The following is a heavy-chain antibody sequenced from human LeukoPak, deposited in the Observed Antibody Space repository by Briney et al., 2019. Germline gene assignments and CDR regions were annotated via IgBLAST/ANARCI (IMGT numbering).Heavy chain of an antibody. Sequence: GGSLRLSCEASGRILSNYPMHWVPLAPPRGLEWVAVISYDGSNKYYADSVKGRFTISRDNSKNTLYLQMNSLRAEDTAVYYCAREEVTALDYWGQGTLVTVSS. D-gene: IGHD2-21*02. CDR1: GRILSNYP. CDR2: ISYDGSNK. J-gene: IGHJ4*02. V-gene: IGHV3-30-3*01. CDR3: AREEVTALDY.